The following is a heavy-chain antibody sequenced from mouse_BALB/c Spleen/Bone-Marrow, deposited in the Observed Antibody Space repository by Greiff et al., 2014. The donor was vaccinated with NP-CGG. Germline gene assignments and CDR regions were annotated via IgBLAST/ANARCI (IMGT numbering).Heavy chain of an antibody. J-gene: IGHJ4*01. Sequence: QVQLQQSGPELVEPGASVKISCKASGYAFSSSWMNWVKQRPGQDLEWIGRIYPGDGDTNYNGKFKGKATLTADKSSSTAYMQLSSLTSVDSAVYFCARSDGYRTMDYWGQGTSVTVSS. CDR2: IYPGDGDT. CDR3: ARSDGYRTMDY. V-gene: IGHV1-82*01. D-gene: IGHD2-3*01. CDR1: GYAFSSSW.